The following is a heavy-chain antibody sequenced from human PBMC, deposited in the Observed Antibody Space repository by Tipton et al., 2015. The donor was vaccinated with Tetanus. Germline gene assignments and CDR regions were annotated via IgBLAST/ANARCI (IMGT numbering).Heavy chain of an antibody. CDR2: ISSSGST. J-gene: IGHJ4*02. CDR3: ARGLPREPFYFDY. CDR1: GGSLRSGDRY. Sequence: GLVKPSETLSLTCSVSGGSLRSGDRYWSWIRQPPGKGLEWLAYISSSGSTNSNYSLKSRIAISQDTSKNQFSLRLTSVTAADTAVYYCARGLPREPFYFDYWGQGSQVSVSS. V-gene: IGHV4-61*08. D-gene: IGHD1-26*01.